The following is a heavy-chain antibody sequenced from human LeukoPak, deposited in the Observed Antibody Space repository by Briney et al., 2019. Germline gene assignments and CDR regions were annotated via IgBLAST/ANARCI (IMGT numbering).Heavy chain of an antibody. CDR1: GGTFSSYA. Sequence: GASVKVSCKAPGGTFSSYAISWVRQAPGQGLEWMGGIIPIFGTANYAQKFQGRVTTTTDESTSTAYMELSSLRSEDTAVYYCARALDYYEYYFDYWGQGTLVTVSS. CDR2: IIPIFGTA. CDR3: ARALDYYEYYFDY. V-gene: IGHV1-69*05. D-gene: IGHD3-22*01. J-gene: IGHJ4*02.